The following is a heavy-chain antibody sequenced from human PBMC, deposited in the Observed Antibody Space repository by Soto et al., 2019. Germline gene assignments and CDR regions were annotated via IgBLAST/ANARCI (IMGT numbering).Heavy chain of an antibody. J-gene: IGHJ4*02. CDR1: GFTFSSYG. CDR3: AKVVTTTSLRYYFDY. Sequence: QVQLVESGGGVVQPGRSLRLSCAASGFTFSSYGMHWVRQAPGKGLEWVAVISYDGSNKYYADSVKGRFTISRDNSKNTLYLQMNSLRAEDTAVYYCAKVVTTTSLRYYFDYWGQGTLVTVPS. D-gene: IGHD4-4*01. CDR2: ISYDGSNK. V-gene: IGHV3-30*18.